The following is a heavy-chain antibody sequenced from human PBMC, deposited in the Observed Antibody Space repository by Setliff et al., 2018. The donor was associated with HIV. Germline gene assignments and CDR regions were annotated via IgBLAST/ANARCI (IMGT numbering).Heavy chain of an antibody. CDR3: VGGEYYDVSAIYHDDR. V-gene: IGHV4-34*01. CDR2: AIHSGIT. J-gene: IGHJ4*02. D-gene: IGHD3-16*01. CDR1: GGSVSAYE. Sequence: SETLSLTCGVYGGSVSAYEWRWIRQPPGKGLEWIGEAIHSGITYNPSLRSRVTISLDTSKNQFSLNLTSVTAADTAVYYCVGGEYYDVSAIYHDDRWGQGTLVTVSS.